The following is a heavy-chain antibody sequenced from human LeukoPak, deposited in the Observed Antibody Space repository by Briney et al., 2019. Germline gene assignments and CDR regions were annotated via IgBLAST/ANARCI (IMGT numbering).Heavy chain of an antibody. CDR2: IYYSGNT. CDR3: ARGGTEKYFQN. D-gene: IGHD1-1*01. J-gene: IGHJ1*01. Sequence: SQTLSLTCSVSGGFISSYYWSSTRQPPGKGLEWIGYIYYSGNTNYNPSRKSRVTISVNTSKNQFSLKLSSVTAADTAVYYCARGGTEKYFQNWGQGTLVTVSS. CDR1: GGFISSYY. V-gene: IGHV4-59*01.